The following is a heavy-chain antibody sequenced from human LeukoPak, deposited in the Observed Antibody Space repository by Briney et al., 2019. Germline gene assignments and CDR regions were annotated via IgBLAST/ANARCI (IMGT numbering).Heavy chain of an antibody. CDR1: GYTFTNYT. CDR2: IIPIFGTA. V-gene: IGHV1-69*13. Sequence: GASVKVSCKASGYTFTNYTLNWVRQAPGQGLEWMGGIIPIFGTANYAQKFQGRVTITADESTSTAYMELSSLRSEDTAVYYCARGVLIAAAGTGWFDPWGQGTLVTVSS. J-gene: IGHJ5*02. D-gene: IGHD6-13*01. CDR3: ARGVLIAAAGTGWFDP.